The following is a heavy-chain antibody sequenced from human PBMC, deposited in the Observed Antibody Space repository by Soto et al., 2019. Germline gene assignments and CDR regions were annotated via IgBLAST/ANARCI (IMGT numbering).Heavy chain of an antibody. J-gene: IGHJ5*01. D-gene: IGHD3-10*01. Sequence: GGSLRLSCAASGFTFSSYAMHWVRQAPGKGLEWVAVISYDGSNKYYADSVKGRFTISRDNSKNTLYLQMNSLRAEDTAVYYFARYAVVRENWFASWGQGTLVPVAS. CDR3: ARYAVVRENWFAS. CDR2: ISYDGSNK. V-gene: IGHV3-30-3*01. CDR1: GFTFSSYA.